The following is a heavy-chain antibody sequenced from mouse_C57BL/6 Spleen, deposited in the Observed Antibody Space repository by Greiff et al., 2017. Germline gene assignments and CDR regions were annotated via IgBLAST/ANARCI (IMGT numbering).Heavy chain of an antibody. V-gene: IGHV1-39*01. CDR1: GYSFTDYN. J-gene: IGHJ4*01. D-gene: IGHD2-4*01. Sequence: QLKQSGPELVKPGASVKISCKASGYSFTDYNMNWVKQSDGKSLEWIGVINPNYGTTSYNQKFKGKATLTVDQSSSTAYMQLNSLTSEDSAVYYCARDGDYDEDYAMDYWGQGTSVTVSS. CDR3: ARDGDYDEDYAMDY. CDR2: INPNYGTT.